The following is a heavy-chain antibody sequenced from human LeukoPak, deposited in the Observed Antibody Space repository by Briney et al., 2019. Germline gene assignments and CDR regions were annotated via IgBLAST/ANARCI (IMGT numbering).Heavy chain of an antibody. J-gene: IGHJ5*02. CDR2: IYYSGST. V-gene: IGHV4-4*02. CDR1: GGSISSSNW. D-gene: IGHD3-10*01. CDR3: ASSYGSGRYNWFDP. Sequence: SETLSLTCAVSGGSISSSNWWSWVRQPPGKGLEWIGSIYYSGSTNYNPSLKSRVTISVDTSKNQFSLKLSSVTAADTAVYYCASSYGSGRYNWFDPWGQGTLVTVSS.